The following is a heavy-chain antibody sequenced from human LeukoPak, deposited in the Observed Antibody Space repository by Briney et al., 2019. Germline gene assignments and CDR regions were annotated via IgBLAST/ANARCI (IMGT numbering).Heavy chain of an antibody. CDR3: ARSNDFWSGHFDY. J-gene: IGHJ4*02. CDR1: GFIFRSYS. V-gene: IGHV3-21*01. CDR2: ISSSGDYK. D-gene: IGHD3-3*01. Sequence: GGSLRLSCAASGFIFRSYSMNWVRQAPGKGLEWVSSISSSGDYKYYADSLKGRFTISRDNAKNSLYLQMNSLRAEDTAVYYCARSNDFWSGHFDYWGQGSLVTVSS.